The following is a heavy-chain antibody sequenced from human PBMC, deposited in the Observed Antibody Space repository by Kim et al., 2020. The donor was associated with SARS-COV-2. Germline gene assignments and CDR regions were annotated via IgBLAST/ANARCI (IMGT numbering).Heavy chain of an antibody. V-gene: IGHV4-38-2*02. CDR1: GYSISSGYY. Sequence: SETLSLTCTVSGYSISSGYYWGWIRQPPGKGLEWIGSIYHSGSTYYNPSLKSRVTISVDTSKNQFSLKLSSVTAADTAVYYCARDTSLRWFDPWGQGTLVTVSS. CDR2: IYHSGST. D-gene: IGHD1-1*01. CDR3: ARDTSLRWFDP. J-gene: IGHJ5*02.